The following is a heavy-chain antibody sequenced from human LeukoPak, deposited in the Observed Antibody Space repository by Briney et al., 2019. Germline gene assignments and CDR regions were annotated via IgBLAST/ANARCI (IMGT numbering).Heavy chain of an antibody. CDR3: ATAHSSGWYLQH. D-gene: IGHD6-19*01. V-gene: IGHV3-7*05. Sequence: GGSLRLSCAASGFTFSSYWMSWVRQAPGKGLEWVANIKQDGSDGYYVDSVKGRFTISRDNAKNSLYLQMNSLRAEDTALYYCATAHSSGWYLQHWGQGTLVTVSS. CDR1: GFTFSSYW. CDR2: IKQDGSDG. J-gene: IGHJ1*01.